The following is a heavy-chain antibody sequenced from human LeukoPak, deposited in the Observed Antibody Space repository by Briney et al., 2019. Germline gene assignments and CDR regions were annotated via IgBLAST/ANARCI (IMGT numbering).Heavy chain of an antibody. V-gene: IGHV3-53*04. J-gene: IGHJ3*02. CDR1: GLTVSSNY. D-gene: IGHD6-13*01. CDR2: IYSGGST. Sequence: GGSLRLSCAASGLTVSSNYMSWARQAPGKGLEWVSVIYSGGSTYYADSVKGRFTISRHNSKNTLYLQMNSLRAEDTAVYYCARAPRGSRGVEIWGQGTMVTVSS. CDR3: ARAPRGSRGVEI.